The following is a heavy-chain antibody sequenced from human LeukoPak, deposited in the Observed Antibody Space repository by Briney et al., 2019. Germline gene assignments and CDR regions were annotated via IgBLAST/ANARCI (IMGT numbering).Heavy chain of an antibody. CDR2: IYYAATT. V-gene: IGHV4-59*08. D-gene: IGHD6-19*01. CDR1: GGSTNSYF. CDR3: ARLQWLGSYAMDV. Sequence: SETLSLTCTVSGGSTNSYFWSWIRQPPGKGLEWIGLIYYAATTNYNPSLKSRVTISVDRSKSQLSLQLRPVTAADTAVYYCARLQWLGSYAMDVWGQGTTVTVSS. J-gene: IGHJ6*02.